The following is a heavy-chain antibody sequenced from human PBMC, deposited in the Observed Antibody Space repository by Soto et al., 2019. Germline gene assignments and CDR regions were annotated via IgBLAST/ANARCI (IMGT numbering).Heavy chain of an antibody. Sequence: VKVSCKASGYTFTSYDINWVRQATGQGLEWMGWMNPNSGNTGYAQKFQGRVTMTRNTSISTAYMELSSLRSEGTAVYYCVITFGGVIAHDAFDIWGQGTMVTVSS. CDR3: VITFGGVIAHDAFDI. V-gene: IGHV1-8*01. CDR2: MNPNSGNT. D-gene: IGHD3-16*02. CDR1: GYTFTSYD. J-gene: IGHJ3*02.